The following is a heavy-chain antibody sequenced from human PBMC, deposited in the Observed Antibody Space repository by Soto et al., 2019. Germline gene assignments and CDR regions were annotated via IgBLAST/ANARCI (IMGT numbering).Heavy chain of an antibody. J-gene: IGHJ5*02. V-gene: IGHV4-34*01. CDR2: INHSGST. CDR3: ARGIPSYNYGAGREFNWFDP. Sequence: QVQLQQWGAGLLKPSETLSLTCCVYGGSFSGYYWSWLRQPPGKGLEWSGEINHSGSTNYNPSLKSRATISVDTSKSQSSLKLSAVTDADTAVYYCARGIPSYNYGAGREFNWFDPWGEGTLVTVAS. D-gene: IGHD3-10*01. CDR1: GGSFSGYY.